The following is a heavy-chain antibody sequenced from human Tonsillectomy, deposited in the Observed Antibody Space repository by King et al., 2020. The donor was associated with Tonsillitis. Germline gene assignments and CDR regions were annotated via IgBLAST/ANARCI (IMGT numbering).Heavy chain of an antibody. CDR2: ISGSGDST. J-gene: IGHJ3*02. CDR3: AKSLYRSVGAMVQAFDI. V-gene: IGHV3-23*04. D-gene: IGHD1-26*01. Sequence: VQLVESGGGLVQPGGSLRLSCAASGFTFSSYAMSWVRQAPGKGLEWVSAISGSGDSTFYADSVKGRFTISRDNSKNTLYLEMNSLRAEDTAVYYCAKSLYRSVGAMVQAFDIWGQGTMVTVSS. CDR1: GFTFSSYA.